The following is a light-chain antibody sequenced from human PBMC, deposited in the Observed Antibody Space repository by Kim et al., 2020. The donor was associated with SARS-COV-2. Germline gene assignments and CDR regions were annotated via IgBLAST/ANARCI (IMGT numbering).Light chain of an antibody. CDR3: QQYGSSHYT. V-gene: IGKV3-20*01. Sequence: LSPGGRATLACRASQSVSSSYLAWYQQKPGQAPRLLIYAISSRATGIPDRFSGSGSGTDFTLTISRLEPEDFAVYYCQQYGSSHYTFGQGTKLEI. J-gene: IGKJ2*01. CDR1: QSVSSSY. CDR2: AIS.